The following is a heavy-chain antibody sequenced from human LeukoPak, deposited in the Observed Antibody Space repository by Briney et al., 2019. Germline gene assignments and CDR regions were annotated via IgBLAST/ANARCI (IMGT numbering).Heavy chain of an antibody. CDR2: INHSGST. CDR1: GGSFSGYY. J-gene: IGHJ4*02. D-gene: IGHD4-17*01. Sequence: SETLSLTCAVYGGSFSGYYWSWIRQPPGKGLEWIGEINHSGSTNYNPSLKSRVTISVDTSKNQFSLKLSSVAAADTAVYYCARGTMTTVTYYFDYWGQGTLVTVSS. CDR3: ARGTMTTVTYYFDY. V-gene: IGHV4-34*01.